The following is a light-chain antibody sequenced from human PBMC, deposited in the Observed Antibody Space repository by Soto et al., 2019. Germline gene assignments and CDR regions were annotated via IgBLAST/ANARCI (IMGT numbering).Light chain of an antibody. CDR3: QQYENVPT. Sequence: DIQLTQSPSSLSASIGDSVTITCQASQDISTSLNWYHRRPGKAPKLLITDASTLQTGVPPRFRGSGAGTDFSFTISRLQQEDFGEYYCQQYENVPTFGQGTKVKIK. J-gene: IGKJ2*01. CDR2: DAS. V-gene: IGKV1-33*01. CDR1: QDISTS.